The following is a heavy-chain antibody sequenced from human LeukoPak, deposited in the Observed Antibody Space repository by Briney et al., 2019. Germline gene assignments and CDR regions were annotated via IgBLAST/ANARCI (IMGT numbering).Heavy chain of an antibody. CDR3: ARTHPRGYGDS. D-gene: IGHD5-12*01. CDR1: GCSISRYF. CDR2: IYYSGST. J-gene: IGHJ4*02. V-gene: IGHV4-59*12. Sequence: PSETLSLTCSVSGCSISRYFWSWIRQPPGKGLEWIGYIYYSGSTKYNPSLKSRVTMSVDASKNQFSLKVRSVTAADTAVYYCARTHPRGYGDSWGQGTLVTVSS.